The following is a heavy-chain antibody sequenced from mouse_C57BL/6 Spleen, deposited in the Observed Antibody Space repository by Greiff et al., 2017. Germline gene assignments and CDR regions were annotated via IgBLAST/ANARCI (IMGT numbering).Heavy chain of an antibody. CDR3: ARSYYSPTPYYAMDY. CDR2: IGPGSGST. D-gene: IGHD2-12*01. V-gene: IGHV1-77*01. Sequence: VHLVESGAELVKPGASVKISCKASGYTFTDYYINWVKQRPGQGLEWIGKIGPGSGSTYYNEKFKGKATLTADKSSSTAYMQLSSLTSEASAVYFCARSYYSPTPYYAMDYWGQGTSVTVSS. CDR1: GYTFTDYY. J-gene: IGHJ4*01.